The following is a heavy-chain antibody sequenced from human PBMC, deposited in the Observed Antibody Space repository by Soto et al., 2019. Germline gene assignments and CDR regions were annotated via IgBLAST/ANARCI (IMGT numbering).Heavy chain of an antibody. Sequence: QVQLVQSGAEVKKPGSSVKVSCKASGGTFSSYTISWVRQAPGQGLEWMGRIIPILGIANYAQKFQGRVTMTADKSTSTAYMERSSLRAEDTAVYYWAEGGAGGYYYGMDVWGQGTTVTVSS. J-gene: IGHJ6*02. CDR2: IIPILGIA. CDR3: AEGGAGGYYYGMDV. D-gene: IGHD3-10*01. V-gene: IGHV1-69*02. CDR1: GGTFSSYT.